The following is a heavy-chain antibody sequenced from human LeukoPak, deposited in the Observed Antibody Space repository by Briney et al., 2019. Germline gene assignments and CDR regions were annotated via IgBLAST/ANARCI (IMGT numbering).Heavy chain of an antibody. CDR2: IYYSGST. Sequence: SETLSLTCTVSGGSISSGDYYWSWIRQPPGKGLEWIGYIYYSGSTYYNPSLKSRVTISVDTSKNQFSLKLSSVTAADTAVYYCARERRGGRITMVRGVIDYWGQGTLVTVSS. J-gene: IGHJ4*02. CDR1: GGSISSGDYY. CDR3: ARERRGGRITMVRGVIDY. D-gene: IGHD3-10*01. V-gene: IGHV4-30-4*08.